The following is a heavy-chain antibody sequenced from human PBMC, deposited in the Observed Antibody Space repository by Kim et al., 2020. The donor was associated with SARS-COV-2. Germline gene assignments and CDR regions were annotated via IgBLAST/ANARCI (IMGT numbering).Heavy chain of an antibody. Sequence: KGRFTISRDNSKNTLYLQMNDLRAEDTAVYYCAKERRKYCSGGSCHLEYWGQGTLVTVSS. J-gene: IGHJ4*02. D-gene: IGHD2-15*01. V-gene: IGHV3-33*06. CDR3: AKERRKYCSGGSCHLEY.